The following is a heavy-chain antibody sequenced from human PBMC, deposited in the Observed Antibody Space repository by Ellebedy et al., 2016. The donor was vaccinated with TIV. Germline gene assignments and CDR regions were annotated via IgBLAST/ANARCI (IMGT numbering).Heavy chain of an antibody. V-gene: IGHV4-34*01. D-gene: IGHD4-17*01. CDR2: INHSGST. CDR1: GGSFSGYY. Sequence: SQTLSLTCAVYGGSFSGYYWSWIRQPPGKGLEWIGEINHSGSTNYNPSLKSRVTISVDTSKNQFSLKLSSVTAADTAVYYCARGQLGYGDYVRGWFDPWGQGTLVTVSS. J-gene: IGHJ5*02. CDR3: ARGQLGYGDYVRGWFDP.